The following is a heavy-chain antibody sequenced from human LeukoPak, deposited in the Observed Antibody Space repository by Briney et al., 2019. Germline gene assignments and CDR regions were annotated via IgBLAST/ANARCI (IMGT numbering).Heavy chain of an antibody. V-gene: IGHV1-2*02. CDR1: GYTFTGYY. CDR2: INPNSGGT. D-gene: IGHD5-18*01. J-gene: IGHJ4*02. Sequence: VASVKVSCKASGYTFTGYYMHWVRQAPGQGLEWMGWINPNSGGTNYAQKFQGRVTTTRDTSISTAYMELSRLRSEDTAVYYCARGAPSYGDFDYWGQGTLVTVSS. CDR3: ARGAPSYGDFDY.